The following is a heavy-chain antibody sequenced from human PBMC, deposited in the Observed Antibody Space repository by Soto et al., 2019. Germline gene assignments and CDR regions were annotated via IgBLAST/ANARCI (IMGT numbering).Heavy chain of an antibody. V-gene: IGHV4-30-4*01. CDR2: IYYSGST. D-gene: IGHD3-22*01. CDR1: GDSITSADYY. CDR3: ARGGLGVIAL. Sequence: QVQLQESGPGQVKPSQTLSLSCTVSGDSITSADYYWCWIRQPPGKGLEWIGYIYYSGSTYYKPSLTSRVTISVYTSKNQFSLKLSSVTAADTAVYFCARGGLGVIALWGQGTLVTVSS. J-gene: IGHJ4*02.